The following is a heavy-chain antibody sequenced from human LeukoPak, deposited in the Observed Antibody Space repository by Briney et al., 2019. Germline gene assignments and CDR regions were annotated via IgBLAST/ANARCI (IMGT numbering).Heavy chain of an antibody. Sequence: PSETLSLTCAVYGGSLSGYYWSWIRQPPGKGLEWIGEINHSGSTNYNPSLKSRFTISVDTSKNQFSLKLSSVTAADTAVYYCARARRYDFWSGYPTYYYYYMDVWGKGTTVTVSS. D-gene: IGHD3-3*01. CDR1: GGSLSGYY. V-gene: IGHV4-34*01. CDR2: INHSGST. J-gene: IGHJ6*03. CDR3: ARARRYDFWSGYPTYYYYYMDV.